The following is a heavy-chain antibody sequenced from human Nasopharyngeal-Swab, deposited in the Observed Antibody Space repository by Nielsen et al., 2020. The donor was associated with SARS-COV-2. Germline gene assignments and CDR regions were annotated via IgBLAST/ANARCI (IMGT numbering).Heavy chain of an antibody. CDR2: ISSSSSYT. V-gene: IGHV3-11*06. CDR3: ASEGTYCSGGSCYGY. D-gene: IGHD2-15*01. J-gene: IGHJ4*02. Sequence: WIRQPPGKGLEWVSYISSSSSYTNYADSVKGRFTISRDNAKNSLYLQMNSLRAEDTAVYYCASEGTYCSGGSCYGYWGQGTLVTVSS.